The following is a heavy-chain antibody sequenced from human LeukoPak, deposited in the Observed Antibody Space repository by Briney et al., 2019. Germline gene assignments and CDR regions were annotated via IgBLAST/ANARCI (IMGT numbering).Heavy chain of an antibody. V-gene: IGHV3-43*02. CDR2: ISGDGGST. CDR1: GFTFDDYA. CDR3: ANSLGKYYYYGMDV. J-gene: IGHJ6*02. Sequence: GGSLRLSCAASGFTFDDYAMHWVRQAPGKGLEWVSLISGDGGSTYYADSVKGRFTISRDNSKNSLYLQMNSLRAEDTALYYCANSLGKYYYYGMDVWGQGTTVTVSS.